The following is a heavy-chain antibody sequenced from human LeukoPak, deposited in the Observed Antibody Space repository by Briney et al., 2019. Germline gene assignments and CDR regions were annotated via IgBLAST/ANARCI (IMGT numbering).Heavy chain of an antibody. D-gene: IGHD1-26*01. CDR3: ARGGSYLSAFDI. CDR2: ISSTGSNI. Sequence: PGGSLRLSCAASGFTFSDYYMSWIRQAPGKGLEWISYISSTGSNIYYADSVKGRFTISRDNAKNSLYLQMNSLRVEDTAVYYCARGGSYLSAFDIWGQGTMVTVSS. J-gene: IGHJ3*02. V-gene: IGHV3-11*01. CDR1: GFTFSDYY.